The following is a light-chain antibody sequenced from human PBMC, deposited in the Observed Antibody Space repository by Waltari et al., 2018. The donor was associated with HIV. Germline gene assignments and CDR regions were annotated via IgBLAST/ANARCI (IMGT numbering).Light chain of an antibody. J-gene: IGLJ2*01. CDR2: NDI. CDR3: QVWHYTVV. CDR1: NIGTKD. Sequence: SYELTQPFSVSVALGQTARIPCGGSNIGTKDVHWYQQKQGQAPLLLIFNDIHRPSGVPERFSGSKSRNLATLTISGAQAGDEAAYYCQVWHYTVVFGGGTKVTV. V-gene: IGLV3-9*01.